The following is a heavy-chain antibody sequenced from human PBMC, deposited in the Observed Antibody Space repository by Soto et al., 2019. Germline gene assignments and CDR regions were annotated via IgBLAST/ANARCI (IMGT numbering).Heavy chain of an antibody. Sequence: TLSLPCNVSGVSIIDTSYYWGWIRQPPGKGLEWIGTIYFNGNTFSNPSLKSRLTISVDTSKNQISLRLTSVTAADTAVYYCARQGSYWGHGTLVTVSS. CDR1: GVSIIDTSYY. CDR3: ARQGSY. J-gene: IGHJ4*01. CDR2: IYFNGNT. V-gene: IGHV4-39*01.